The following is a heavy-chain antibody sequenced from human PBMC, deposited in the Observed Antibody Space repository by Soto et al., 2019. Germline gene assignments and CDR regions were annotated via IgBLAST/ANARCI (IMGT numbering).Heavy chain of an antibody. Sequence: QVQLQESGPGLVKPSQTLSLTCTVSGGSISSGGYYWSWIRQHPGKGLEWIGYIYYSGSTYYNPSIKSRVTISVDTSKNQFSLKLSSVTAADTAVYYCARTLLSQIPDGMDVWGQGTTVTVSS. D-gene: IGHD2-21*01. CDR3: ARTLLSQIPDGMDV. V-gene: IGHV4-31*03. CDR1: GGSISSGGYY. J-gene: IGHJ6*02. CDR2: IYYSGST.